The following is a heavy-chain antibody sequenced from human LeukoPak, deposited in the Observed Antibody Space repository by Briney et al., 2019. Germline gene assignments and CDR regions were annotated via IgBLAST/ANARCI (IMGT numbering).Heavy chain of an antibody. CDR3: AKEVGYGMDV. CDR2: IPYDRSNK. V-gene: IGHV3-30*18. CDR1: GFTFSTYG. Sequence: PGGSLRLSCAASGFTFSTYGFHWVRQAPGKGLEWVAVIPYDRSNKYYADSVKGRFTISRDNSKNTLYLQMNTLRAEDTAVYYCAKEVGYGMDVWGQGTTVTVSS. D-gene: IGHD1-26*01. J-gene: IGHJ6*02.